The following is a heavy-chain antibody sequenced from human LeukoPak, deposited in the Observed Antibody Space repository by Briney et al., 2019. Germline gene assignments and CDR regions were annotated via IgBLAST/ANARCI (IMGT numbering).Heavy chain of an antibody. D-gene: IGHD2-2*01. CDR2: ISGSGSDT. V-gene: IGHV3-11*06. Sequence: PGGSLRLSCAASGFIFSDYYMTWIRQAPGKGLEWLSYISGSGSDTNYADSVKGRFTTSRDNAKNSLYLQMNSLRAEDTAVYYCATLIRYCSSTSCPLGGMDVWGQGTTVTVSS. CDR1: GFIFSDYY. J-gene: IGHJ6*02. CDR3: ATLIRYCSSTSCPLGGMDV.